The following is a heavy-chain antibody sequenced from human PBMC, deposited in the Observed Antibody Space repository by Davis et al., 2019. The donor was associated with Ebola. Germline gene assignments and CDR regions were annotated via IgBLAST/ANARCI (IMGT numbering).Heavy chain of an antibody. J-gene: IGHJ5*02. Sequence: GVSLKISCAASGFTFSNSWMSWVRQGPGEGLVWVSHINRDGTTTNYADSVEGRFTISRDNAKNTLYLQMNSLRAEDTAVYYCMSLSGGSWGQGTLVTVSS. CDR2: INRDGTTT. V-gene: IGHV3-74*01. CDR3: MSLSGGS. CDR1: GFTFSNSW. D-gene: IGHD3-16*01.